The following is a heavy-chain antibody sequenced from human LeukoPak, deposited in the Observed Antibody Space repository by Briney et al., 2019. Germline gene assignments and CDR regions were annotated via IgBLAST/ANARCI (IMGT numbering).Heavy chain of an antibody. D-gene: IGHD6-13*01. CDR1: GASISSYY. Sequence: SECLSLACTVAGASISSYYWRCIRQPPGKGLEWIGYIYTSGTTNYNPSLKSRVTISVDTSKNQFSLKLSSVTAADTAVYYCARHWRSSSRFQFDYWGQGTLVTVSS. CDR3: ARHWRSSSRFQFDY. J-gene: IGHJ4*02. CDR2: IYTSGTT. V-gene: IGHV4-4*09.